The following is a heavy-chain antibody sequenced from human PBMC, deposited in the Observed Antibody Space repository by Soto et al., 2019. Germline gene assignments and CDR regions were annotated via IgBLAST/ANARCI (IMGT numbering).Heavy chain of an antibody. CDR3: AKTYSSGRGAFDV. J-gene: IGHJ3*01. V-gene: IGHV3-48*01. Sequence: GGSLRLSCAASGFTFSSYAMSWVRQAPGKGLEWVSSISGGSGTIYYADSVKGRFTISRDNAQNSLYLQMNSLRAEDTAVYYCAKTYSSGRGAFDVWGQGTMVTVSS. CDR2: ISGGSGTI. D-gene: IGHD6-19*01. CDR1: GFTFSSYA.